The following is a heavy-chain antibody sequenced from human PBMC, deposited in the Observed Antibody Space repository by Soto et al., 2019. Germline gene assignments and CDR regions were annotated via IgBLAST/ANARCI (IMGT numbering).Heavy chain of an antibody. D-gene: IGHD6-13*01. Sequence: QVQLVESGGGVVQPGRSLRLSCAASGFTFCSYGMQWVRQSPGEGPEWVAIVANDGSNQYYAESVKGRFTISRDNSKTTVFLEMDSLRPEDTAVYYCARSSGGSSWYPPDYWGQGTLVTVSS. CDR3: ARSSGGSSWYPPDY. J-gene: IGHJ4*02. V-gene: IGHV3-30*03. CDR2: VANDGSNQ. CDR1: GFTFCSYG.